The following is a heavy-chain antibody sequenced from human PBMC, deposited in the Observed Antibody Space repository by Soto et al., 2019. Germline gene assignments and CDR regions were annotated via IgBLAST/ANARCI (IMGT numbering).Heavy chain of an antibody. CDR3: AGDGYCSGGTCYLQYFQY. CDR2: IYSGGTT. Sequence: GGSLRLSCAASGFTFSNYMSWVRQAQGKGLEWVSIIYSGGTTYYADSVKGRFTTSRHSSTNTLYLQMNNLGADDTAVYYCAGDGYCSGGTCYLQYFQYWGQGTLVTVSS. J-gene: IGHJ1*01. D-gene: IGHD2-15*01. CDR1: GFTFSNY. V-gene: IGHV3-53*04.